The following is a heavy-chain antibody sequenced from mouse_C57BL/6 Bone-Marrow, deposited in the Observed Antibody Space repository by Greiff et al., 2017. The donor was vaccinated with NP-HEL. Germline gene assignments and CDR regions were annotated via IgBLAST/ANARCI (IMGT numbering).Heavy chain of an antibody. CDR3: ARKGGYFYAMDY. CDR2: IRNKANGYTT. CDR1: GFTFTDYY. J-gene: IGHJ4*01. V-gene: IGHV7-3*01. Sequence: EVHLVESGGGLVQPGGSLSLSCAASGFTFTDYYMSWVRQPPGKALEWLGFIRNKANGYTTEYSASVKGRFTISRDTSQSILYLQMNALRAEDSATYYCARKGGYFYAMDYWGQGTSVTVSS.